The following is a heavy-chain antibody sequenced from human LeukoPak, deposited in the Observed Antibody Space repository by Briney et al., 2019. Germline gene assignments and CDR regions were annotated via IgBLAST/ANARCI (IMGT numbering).Heavy chain of an antibody. CDR3: AKDKTGEYFQH. CDR1: GFTLSSYE. J-gene: IGHJ1*01. D-gene: IGHD1-14*01. CDR2: IDYDGGSG. Sequence: PGGSLRLSCTVSGFTLSSYEMSWIRQAPGKGLEWVSSIDYDGGSGHYADSVKGRFTISRDNSKNTLYLQMNSLRAEDTAVYYCAKDKTGEYFQHWGQGTLVTVSS. V-gene: IGHV3-23*01.